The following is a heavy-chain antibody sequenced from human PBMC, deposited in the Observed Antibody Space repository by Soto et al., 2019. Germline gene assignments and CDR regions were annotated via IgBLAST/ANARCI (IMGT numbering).Heavy chain of an antibody. D-gene: IGHD3-3*02. CDR2: ISGSGAYT. V-gene: IGHV3-23*01. CDR3: AKSIRLQRAWFDP. CDR1: GFTFSTSG. J-gene: IGHJ5*02. Sequence: GGSLRLSCPASGFTFSTSGMSWVRQAPGKGLEWVSSISGSGAYTYYADSVKGRFTISRDNSKNTLYLQMNSLRTEDTAIYYCAKSIRLQRAWFDPWGQGTPVTVSS.